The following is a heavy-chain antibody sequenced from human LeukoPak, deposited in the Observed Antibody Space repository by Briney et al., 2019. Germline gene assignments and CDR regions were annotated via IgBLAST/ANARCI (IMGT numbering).Heavy chain of an antibody. CDR2: ISSNGGST. V-gene: IGHV3-64*01. J-gene: IGHJ4*02. CDR1: GFTFSSYA. D-gene: IGHD3-22*01. CDR3: ARDKYYDSSGYSFYFDY. Sequence: PGGSLRLSCAASGFTFSSYAMRWVRQAPGKGLEYVSAISSNGGSTYYANSVKGRFTISRDNSKNTLYLQMCSLRAEDMAVYYCARDKYYDSSGYSFYFDYWGQGTLVTVSS.